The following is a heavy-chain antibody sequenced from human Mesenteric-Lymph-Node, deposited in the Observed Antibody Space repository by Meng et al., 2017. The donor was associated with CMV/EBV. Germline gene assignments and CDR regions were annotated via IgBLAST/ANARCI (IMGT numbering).Heavy chain of an antibody. J-gene: IGHJ4*02. CDR3: ASNAGGGDFAPFDY. V-gene: IGHV1-3*01. D-gene: IGHD2-21*02. CDR2: INAAFGTT. Sequence: SGYNFTHYTIHWVRQAPGQRLDWMGWINAAFGTTTYSQKFQGRVTITRDTAAGTAYMELSSLTSEDAAVYYCASNAGGGDFAPFDYWGQGSLVTVSS. CDR1: GYNFTHYT.